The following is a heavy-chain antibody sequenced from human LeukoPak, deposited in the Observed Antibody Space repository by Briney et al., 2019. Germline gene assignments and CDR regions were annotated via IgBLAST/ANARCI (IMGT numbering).Heavy chain of an antibody. CDR2: INHGGST. J-gene: IGHJ6*03. CDR1: GGSFSGYY. CDR3: ARGHGYCSGGSCYSLARSYYYYYMDV. Sequence: SETLSLTCAVYGGSFSGYYWSWIRQPPGKGLEWIGEINHGGSTNYNPSLKSRVTISVDTSKNQFSLKLSSVTAADTAVYYCARGHGYCSGGSCYSLARSYYYYYMDVWGKGTTVTVSS. V-gene: IGHV4-34*01. D-gene: IGHD2-15*01.